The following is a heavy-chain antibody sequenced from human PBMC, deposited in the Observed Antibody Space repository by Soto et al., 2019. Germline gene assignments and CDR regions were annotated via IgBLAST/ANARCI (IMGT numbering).Heavy chain of an antibody. CDR2: IYWDDDK. J-gene: IGHJ5*02. Sequence: QITLKESGPTLVKPTQTLTLTCTFSGFSLSTSGVGVGWIRQPPGKALEWLALIYWDDDKRYSPSLKSRLTITKDTPKTQVVLTMTNMDPVDTATYYCAHFTGYSSSRGFDPWGQGTLVTVSS. CDR1: GFSLSTSGVG. V-gene: IGHV2-5*02. CDR3: AHFTGYSSSRGFDP. D-gene: IGHD6-13*01.